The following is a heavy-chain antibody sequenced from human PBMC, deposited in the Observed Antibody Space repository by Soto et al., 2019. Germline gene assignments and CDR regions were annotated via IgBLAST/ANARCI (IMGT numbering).Heavy chain of an antibody. D-gene: IGHD3-3*02. V-gene: IGHV3-21*01. J-gene: IGHJ6*02. Sequence: GGSLRLSCAASGFTFSSYWMNWVRQAPGKGLEWVSSISSSSSSYIYYADSVKGRFTISRDNAKNSLYLQMNSLRAEDTAVYYCARFSLSGGMDVWGQGTTVTVSS. CDR2: ISSSSSSYI. CDR1: GFTFSSYW. CDR3: ARFSLSGGMDV.